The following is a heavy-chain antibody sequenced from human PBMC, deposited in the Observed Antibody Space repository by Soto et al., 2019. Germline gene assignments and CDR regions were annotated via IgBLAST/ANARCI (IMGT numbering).Heavy chain of an antibody. CDR1: GGSISSGDYY. Sequence: LSLTCTVSGGSISSGDYYWSWIRQPPGKGLEWIGYIYYSGSTYYNPSLKSRVTISVDTSKNQFSLKLSSVTAADTAVYYCARWYYYYYGMDVWGQGTTVTVSS. V-gene: IGHV4-30-4*01. CDR3: ARWYYYYYGMDV. J-gene: IGHJ6*02. CDR2: IYYSGST.